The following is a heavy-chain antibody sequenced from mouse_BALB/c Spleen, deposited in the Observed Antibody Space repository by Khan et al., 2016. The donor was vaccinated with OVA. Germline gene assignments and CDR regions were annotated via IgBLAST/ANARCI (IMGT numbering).Heavy chain of an antibody. J-gene: IGHJ4*01. CDR2: IDPANGNT. V-gene: IGHV14-3*02. CDR3: ALRGDIYDTYYGYAMDY. CDR1: GFNIKDTY. Sequence: VQLQQSGAELVKPGASVKLSCTASGFNIKDTYMHWVKQRPDQGLEWIGRIDPANGNTQYDPKFQGKATITADTSSNTAYLQRSSLTSEDTAVYYCALRGDIYDTYYGYAMDYWGQGTSVTVSS. D-gene: IGHD2-3*01.